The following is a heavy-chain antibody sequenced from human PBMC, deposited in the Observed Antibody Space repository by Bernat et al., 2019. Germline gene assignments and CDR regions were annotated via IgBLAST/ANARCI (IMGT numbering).Heavy chain of an antibody. CDR3: ARGRQSTMVATGLDY. J-gene: IGHJ4*02. Sequence: QVQLVQSGAEVKEPGASVKVSCKASGYTFTSYAMHWVRQAPGQRLEWMGWINAGNGNTKYSQKFQGRVTITRDTSASTAYMELSSLRSEDTAVYYCARGRQSTMVATGLDYWGQGTLVTVSS. D-gene: IGHD3-10*01. V-gene: IGHV1-3*01. CDR2: INAGNGNT. CDR1: GYTFTSYA.